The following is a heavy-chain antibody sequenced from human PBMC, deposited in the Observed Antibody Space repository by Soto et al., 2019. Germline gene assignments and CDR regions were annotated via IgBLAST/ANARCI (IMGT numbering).Heavy chain of an antibody. V-gene: IGHV4-31*03. D-gene: IGHD2-2*01. CDR2: IYYSGST. CDR3: ASSHCSSTSCHEDWFDP. Sequence: LSLTCTVSGGSISSGGYYWSWIRQHPGKGLEWIGYIYYSGSTYYNPSLKSRVTISVDTSKNQFSLKLSSVTAADTAVYYCASSHCSSTSCHEDWFDPWGQGTLVTVSS. J-gene: IGHJ5*02. CDR1: GGSISSGGYY.